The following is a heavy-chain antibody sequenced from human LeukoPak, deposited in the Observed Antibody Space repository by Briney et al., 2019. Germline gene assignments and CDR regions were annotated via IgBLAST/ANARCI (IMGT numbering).Heavy chain of an antibody. J-gene: IGHJ4*02. D-gene: IGHD2-15*01. CDR3: ARSWVVAANLDY. CDR1: GFTFSSYW. V-gene: IGHV3-7*01. Sequence: GRSLRLSCAASGFTFSSYWMSWVRQAPGKGLEWVANIKQDGSEKYYVDSVKGRFTISRDNAKNSLYLQMNSLRAEDAAVYYCARSWVVAANLDYWGQGTLVTVSS. CDR2: IKQDGSEK.